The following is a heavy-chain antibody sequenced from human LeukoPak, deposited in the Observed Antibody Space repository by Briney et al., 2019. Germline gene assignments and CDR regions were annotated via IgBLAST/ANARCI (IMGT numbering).Heavy chain of an antibody. D-gene: IGHD2-2*01. V-gene: IGHV3-11*01. CDR2: ISSSGSTI. Sequence: PGGSLRLSCAASGFTFSDYYMSWIRQASGKGLEWVSYISSSGSTIYYADSVKGRFTISRDNAKNSLYLQMNSLRAEDTAVYYCARNPILGYCSSTSCYVFDYWGQGTLVTVSS. CDR1: GFTFSDYY. CDR3: ARNPILGYCSSTSCYVFDY. J-gene: IGHJ4*02.